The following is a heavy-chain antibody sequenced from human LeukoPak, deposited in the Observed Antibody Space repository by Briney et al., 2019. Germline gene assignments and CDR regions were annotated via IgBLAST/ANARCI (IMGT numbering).Heavy chain of an antibody. J-gene: IGHJ4*02. CDR2: IYHSGST. D-gene: IGHD5-12*01. V-gene: IGHV4-38-2*02. CDR1: GYSISSGYY. CDR3: ARSTDRGYSGYGFDY. Sequence: SETLSLTCTVSGYSISSGYYWGWIRQPPGKGLEWIGSIYHSGSTNYNPSLKSRVTISVDTSKNQFSLKLSSVTAADTAVYYCARSTDRGYSGYGFDYWGQGTLVTVSP.